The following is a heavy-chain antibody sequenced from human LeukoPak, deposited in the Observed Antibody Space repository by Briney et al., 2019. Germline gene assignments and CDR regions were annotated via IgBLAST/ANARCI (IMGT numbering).Heavy chain of an antibody. CDR3: ASQEGIAAAGAFDY. J-gene: IGHJ4*02. CDR1: GGSISSSNW. CDR2: IYHSGST. Sequence: PSGTLSLTCAVSGGSISSSNWWSWVRQPPGKGLEWIGEIYHSGSTNYNPSLKSRVTISVDKSKNQFSLKLSSVTAADTAVYYCASQEGIAAAGAFDYWGQGTLVTVSS. D-gene: IGHD6-13*01. V-gene: IGHV4-4*02.